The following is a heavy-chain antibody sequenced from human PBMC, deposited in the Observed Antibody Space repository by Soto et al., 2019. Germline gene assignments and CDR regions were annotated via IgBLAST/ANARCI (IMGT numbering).Heavy chain of an antibody. J-gene: IGHJ4*02. CDR3: ASNYCSSTSCYFVPLDY. Sequence: ASVKVSCKASGYTFTSYYMHWVRQAPGRGLEWMGIINPSGGSTSYAQKFQGRVTMTRDTSTSTVYMELSSLRSEDTAVYYCASNYCSSTSCYFVPLDYWGQGTLVTVSS. V-gene: IGHV1-46*03. CDR2: INPSGGST. CDR1: GYTFTSYY. D-gene: IGHD2-2*01.